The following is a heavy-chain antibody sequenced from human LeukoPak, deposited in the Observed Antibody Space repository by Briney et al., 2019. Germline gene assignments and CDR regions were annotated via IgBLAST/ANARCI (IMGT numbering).Heavy chain of an antibody. CDR1: GGSISSSSYY. V-gene: IGHV4-39*01. Sequence: SETLSLTCTVSGGSISSSSYYWGWIRQPPGKGLEWIGSIYYSGSTYYNPSLKSRVTISVDTSKNQFSLKLSSVTAADTAVYYCARHAMILWFGGSLSTNWFDPWGQGTLVTVSS. CDR2: IYYSGST. CDR3: ARHAMILWFGGSLSTNWFDP. D-gene: IGHD3-10*01. J-gene: IGHJ5*02.